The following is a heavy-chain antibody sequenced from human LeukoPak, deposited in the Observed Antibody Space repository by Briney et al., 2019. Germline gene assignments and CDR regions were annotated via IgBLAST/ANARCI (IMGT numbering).Heavy chain of an antibody. CDR1: GFTFSSHG. V-gene: IGHV3-23*01. CDR3: ARDPNGDYIGAFDM. CDR2: IRGGGGSA. Sequence: GGSLRLSCAASGFTFSSHGMSWVRQAPGKGPEWVSAIRGGGGSAFCADSVKGRFTISRDNSKYTLFLQMNSLRAEDTAVYYCARDPNGDYIGAFDMWGPGTMVTVSS. D-gene: IGHD4-17*01. J-gene: IGHJ3*02.